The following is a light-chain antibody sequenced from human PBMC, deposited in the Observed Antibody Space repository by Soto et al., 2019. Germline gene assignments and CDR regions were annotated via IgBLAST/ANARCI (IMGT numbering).Light chain of an antibody. J-gene: IGKJ1*01. Sequence: STLSGSVGDRVTITCRASQTISSWLAWYQQKPGKAPKLLIYKASTLKSGVPSRFSGSGSGTEFTLTISSLQPDDFATYYCQHYNSYSEAFGQGTKVDIK. CDR1: QTISSW. V-gene: IGKV1-5*03. CDR3: QHYNSYSEA. CDR2: KAS.